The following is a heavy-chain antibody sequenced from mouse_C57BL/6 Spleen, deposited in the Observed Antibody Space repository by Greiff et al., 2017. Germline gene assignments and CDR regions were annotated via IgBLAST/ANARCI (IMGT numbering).Heavy chain of an antibody. J-gene: IGHJ1*03. Sequence: EVQLQQSGPELVKPGASVKISCKASGYTFTDYYMNWVKQSHGKSLAWIGDINPNNGGTSYNQKFKGKATLTVDKSSSTAYMELRSLTSEDSAVCYCAIDYYGSSPGYFDVWGTGTTVTVSS. V-gene: IGHV1-26*01. CDR3: AIDYYGSSPGYFDV. D-gene: IGHD1-1*01. CDR2: INPNNGGT. CDR1: GYTFTDYY.